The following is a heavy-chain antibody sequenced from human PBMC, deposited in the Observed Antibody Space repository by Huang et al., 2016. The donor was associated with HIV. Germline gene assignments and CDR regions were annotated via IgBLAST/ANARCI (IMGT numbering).Heavy chain of an antibody. CDR1: GGSISSSSYY. D-gene: IGHD2-15*01. CDR3: ARFKLLAYWYFDL. Sequence: QLQLQESGPGLVKPSETLSLTCIVSGGSISSSSYYWGWIRQPPGKGLEWIGGIFYSGSTYYNPSLKSRVTISVDTSKKQFFLKLNSVTAADTAVYYWARFKLLAYWYFDLWGRGTLVTVSS. J-gene: IGHJ2*01. V-gene: IGHV4-39*01. CDR2: IFYSGST.